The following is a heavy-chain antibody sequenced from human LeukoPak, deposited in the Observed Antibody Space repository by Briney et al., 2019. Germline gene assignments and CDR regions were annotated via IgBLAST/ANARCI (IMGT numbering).Heavy chain of an antibody. CDR1: GVSISSSEW. D-gene: IGHD3-9*01. CDR3: GKTDIYFDPIDY. Sequence: PSETLSLTCAVSGVSISSSEWWIWVRQPPGQGLEWIGEIHRDGRTRYNPSLKSRVTMSMDYSKNQFSLSVTSVTAADTAIYYCGKTDIYFDPIDYWGPGSLVTVSS. V-gene: IGHV4-4*02. J-gene: IGHJ4*02. CDR2: IHRDGRT.